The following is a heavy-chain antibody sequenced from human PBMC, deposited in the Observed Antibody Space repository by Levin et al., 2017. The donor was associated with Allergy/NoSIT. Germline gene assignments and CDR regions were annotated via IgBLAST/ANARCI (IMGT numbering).Heavy chain of an antibody. V-gene: IGHV4-59*01. CDR3: AREVDV. Sequence: PSETLSLTCTVSGDSISTYYWSWVRQPPGKGLEWIGYIYYSGTANYNPSLKSRVTISLDTSKNQFSLQLTSVTAADTAVYYCAREVDVWGQGTAVTVSS. J-gene: IGHJ6*02. CDR2: IYYSGTA. CDR1: GDSISTYY.